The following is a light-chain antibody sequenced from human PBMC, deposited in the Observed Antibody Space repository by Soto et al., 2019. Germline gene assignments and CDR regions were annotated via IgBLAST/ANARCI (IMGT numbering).Light chain of an antibody. V-gene: IGLV2-14*03. CDR1: SSDVGAYNY. CDR2: DVS. Sequence: QSALTQPASVSGSPGQSITISCTGTSSDVGAYNYVSWYQQHPGKAPKLMIYDVSNRPSGVSNRFSGSKSGNTASLTISGLQAEDESDFYCSSYTSSSTLVFGGETKVTVL. CDR3: SSYTSSSTLV. J-gene: IGLJ2*01.